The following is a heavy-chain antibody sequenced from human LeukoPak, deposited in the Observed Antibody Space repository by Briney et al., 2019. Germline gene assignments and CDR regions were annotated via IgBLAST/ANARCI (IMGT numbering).Heavy chain of an antibody. CDR1: GGSISSYY. CDR2: INHSGST. D-gene: IGHD3-22*01. J-gene: IGHJ3*02. CDR3: VRVDGYYDSSGYNDAFDI. Sequence: SETLSLTCTVSGGSISSYYWSWIRQPPGKGLEWIGEINHSGSTNYNPSLKSRVTISVDTSKNQFSLKLSSVTAADTAVYYCVRVDGYYDSSGYNDAFDIWGQGTMVTVSS. V-gene: IGHV4-34*01.